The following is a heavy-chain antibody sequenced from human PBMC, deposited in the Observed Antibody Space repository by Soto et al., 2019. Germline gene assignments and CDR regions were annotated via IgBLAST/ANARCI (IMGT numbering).Heavy chain of an antibody. CDR3: ARSSGYYPIFDY. J-gene: IGHJ4*02. CDR1: GFTVSSNY. CDR2: LYSGGST. Sequence: EVQLVESGGGLVQPGGSLRLSCAASGFTVSSNYMSWVRQAPGKGLEWVSVLYSGGSTYYADSVKGRFTISRDNSKNTLYLQMNSLRAEDTAVYYCARSSGYYPIFDYWGQGTLVTVSS. V-gene: IGHV3-66*01. D-gene: IGHD3-22*01.